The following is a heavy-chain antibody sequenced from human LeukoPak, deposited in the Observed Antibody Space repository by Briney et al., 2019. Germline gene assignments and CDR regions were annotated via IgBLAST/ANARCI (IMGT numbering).Heavy chain of an antibody. D-gene: IGHD3-3*01. CDR2: ISSNGGST. CDR1: GFTLSSYA. CDR3: ARMYYDFWSGIRGDYYYYMDV. V-gene: IGHV3-64*01. J-gene: IGHJ6*03. Sequence: PGGSLRLSCAASGFTLSSYAMHWVRQAPGKGLEYVSAISSNGGSTYYANSVKGRFTISRDNSKNTLYLQMGSLRAEDMAVYYCARMYYDFWSGIRGDYYYYMDVWGKGTTVTVSS.